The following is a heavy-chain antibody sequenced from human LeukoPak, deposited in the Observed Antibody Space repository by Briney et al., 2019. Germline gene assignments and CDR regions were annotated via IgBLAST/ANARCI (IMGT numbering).Heavy chain of an antibody. CDR2: ISAYNGNT. CDR1: GYTFSSYG. Sequence: AASVTVSCKASGYTFSSYGISWVRQAPGQGLEWMGWISAYNGNTNYAQKLQGRVTMTTDTYTSTAYMELRSLRSDDTAVYYCARAPFGASMYYYDSSGPKAFDLWGQGKMVTVSS. CDR3: ARAPFGASMYYYDSSGPKAFDL. V-gene: IGHV1-18*01. J-gene: IGHJ3*01. D-gene: IGHD3-22*01.